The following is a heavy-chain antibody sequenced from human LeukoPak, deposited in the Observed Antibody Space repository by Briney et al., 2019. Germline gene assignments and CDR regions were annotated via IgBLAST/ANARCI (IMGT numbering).Heavy chain of an antibody. CDR1: GFTFSNYG. D-gene: IGHD1-1*01. Sequence: GGTLRLSCAASGFTFSNYGMSWVRQAPGKGLEWVSGMSGSGGSTYYADSVKGRFTISRDNSKNTLYLQMNSLRAEDTAVYYCARDNWDGRRELDYWGQGTLVTVSS. CDR3: ARDNWDGRRELDY. V-gene: IGHV3-23*01. CDR2: MSGSGGST. J-gene: IGHJ4*02.